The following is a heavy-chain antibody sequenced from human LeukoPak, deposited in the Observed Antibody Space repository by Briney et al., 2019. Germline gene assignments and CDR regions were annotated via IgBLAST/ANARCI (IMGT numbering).Heavy chain of an antibody. D-gene: IGHD2-21*02. Sequence: PCETLSLTCTVSGVSISSYYWSWIRQPPGKGLEWIGYIFYSGGTNYNPSLKSRVTISVDTSKNQFSLKLSSVTTADTAVYYCARHGCGGDCFSAHNFDYWGMGTMVTVSS. J-gene: IGHJ4*02. CDR2: IFYSGGT. CDR3: ARHGCGGDCFSAHNFDY. V-gene: IGHV4-59*08. CDR1: GVSISSYY.